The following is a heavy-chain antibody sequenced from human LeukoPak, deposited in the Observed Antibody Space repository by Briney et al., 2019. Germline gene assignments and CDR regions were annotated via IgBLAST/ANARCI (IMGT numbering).Heavy chain of an antibody. D-gene: IGHD3/OR15-3a*01. J-gene: IGHJ4*02. CDR1: GFTFGKYW. CDR3: ARDQYDTWSRRGNFDS. Sequence: GGSLRLSCVASGFTFGKYWMSWVRQAPGKGLEWVANIKLDGSEKNYVDPVKGRFTISRDNTKNSLYLQMNSLRAEDTAVFYCARDQYDTWSRRGNFDSWGQGTLVIVSS. V-gene: IGHV3-7*03. CDR2: IKLDGSEK.